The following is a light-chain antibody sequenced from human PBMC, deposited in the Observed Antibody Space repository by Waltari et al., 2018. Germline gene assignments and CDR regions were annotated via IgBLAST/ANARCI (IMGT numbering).Light chain of an antibody. CDR2: AAA. V-gene: IGKV3-20*01. J-gene: IGKJ1*01. CDR1: QTVNGT. CDR3: QNNERLPAT. Sequence: SCRSTQTVNGTIAWYQQRPGQAPGLLIYAAASRATGIPDRFSASGYGTDFTHTISRLEPEGFAVFYCQNNERLPATFGQGTKVEIK.